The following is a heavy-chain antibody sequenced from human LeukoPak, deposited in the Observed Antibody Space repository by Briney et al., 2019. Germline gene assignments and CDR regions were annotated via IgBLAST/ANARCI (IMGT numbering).Heavy chain of an antibody. CDR1: GFTFSSYW. D-gene: IGHD5-12*01. V-gene: IGHV3-74*01. J-gene: IGHJ4*02. CDR2: INSDGSST. Sequence: GGSLRLSCEASGFTFSSYWMHWVRQGPGKGLVWVSRINSDGSSTSYADSVKGRLTISRDNAKNTLYLQMNSLRAEDTAVYYCARGIVATLDYWGQGTLVTVSS. CDR3: ARGIVATLDY.